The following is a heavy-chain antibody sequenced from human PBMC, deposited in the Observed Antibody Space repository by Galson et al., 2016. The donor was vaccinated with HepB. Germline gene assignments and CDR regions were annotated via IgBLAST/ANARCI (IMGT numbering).Heavy chain of an antibody. J-gene: IGHJ2*01. CDR3: AKDRRGPSAGTWYFDL. Sequence: SLRLSCAASGFAFSTSTMGWVRQAPGKGLEWVSSITSTAEHTYYVDSVKGRFPISRDDSKSMVFLQMNSLGADDTAVYYCAKDRRGPSAGTWYFDLWGRGTLVTVSS. D-gene: IGHD6-13*01. CDR1: GFAFSTST. CDR2: ITSTAEHT. V-gene: IGHV3-23*01.